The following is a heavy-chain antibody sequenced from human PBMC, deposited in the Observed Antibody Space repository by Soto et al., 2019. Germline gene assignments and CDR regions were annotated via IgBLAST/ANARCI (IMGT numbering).Heavy chain of an antibody. Sequence: SETLSLTCTVSCASISGFYWSWIRKSAGKGLEWIGRIYATGTTDYNPSLKSRVMMSVDTSKKQFSLKLRSVTAADTAAYYCVRDGTKTLRDWFDPWGQGISVTVSS. D-gene: IGHD1-1*01. CDR1: CASISGFY. CDR3: VRDGTKTLRDWFDP. CDR2: IYATGTT. J-gene: IGHJ5*02. V-gene: IGHV4-4*07.